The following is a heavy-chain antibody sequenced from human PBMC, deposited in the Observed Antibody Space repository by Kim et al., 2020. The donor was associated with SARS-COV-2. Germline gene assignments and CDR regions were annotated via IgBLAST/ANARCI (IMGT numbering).Heavy chain of an antibody. V-gene: IGHV4-39*01. CDR2: IYYSGST. Sequence: SETLSLTCTVSGGPISSSSYYWGWIRQPPGKGLEWIGSIYYSGSTYYNPSLKSRVTISVDTSKNQFSLKLSSVTAADTAVYYCARHGPMVRGVLVWGQGTMVTVSS. D-gene: IGHD3-10*01. CDR1: GGPISSSSYY. J-gene: IGHJ3*01. CDR3: ARHGPMVRGVLV.